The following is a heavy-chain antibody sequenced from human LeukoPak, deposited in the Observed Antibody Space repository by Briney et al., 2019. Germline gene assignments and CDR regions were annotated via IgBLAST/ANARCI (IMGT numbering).Heavy chain of an antibody. CDR3: ARARARGSQEYYYYYYGMDV. V-gene: IGHV4-59*12. D-gene: IGHD2/OR15-2a*01. J-gene: IGHJ6*02. CDR1: GGSISSYY. CDR2: IYYSGSA. Sequence: SETLSLTCTVSGGSISSYYWSWIRQPPGKGLEWIGYIYYSGSANNNPSLKSRVTISVDTSKNQFSLKLSSVTAADTAVYYCARARARGSQEYYYYYYGMDVWGQGTTVTVSS.